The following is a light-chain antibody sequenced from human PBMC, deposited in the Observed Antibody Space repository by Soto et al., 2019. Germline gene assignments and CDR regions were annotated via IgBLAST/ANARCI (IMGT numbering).Light chain of an antibody. Sequence: DIQMTQSPSTLSASVGDRVTITCRASQSISNWLAWYQQKPGKAPKLLIYAASTLQSGVPSRFSGSGSGTDFTLTISCLQSEDFATYYCQQYYSYPGTFGQGTKVDI. J-gene: IGKJ1*01. V-gene: IGKV1-5*01. CDR2: AAS. CDR3: QQYYSYPGT. CDR1: QSISNW.